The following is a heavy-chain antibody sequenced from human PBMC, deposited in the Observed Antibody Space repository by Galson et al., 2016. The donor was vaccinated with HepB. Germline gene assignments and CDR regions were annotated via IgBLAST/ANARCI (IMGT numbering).Heavy chain of an antibody. V-gene: IGHV5-51*03. CDR2: IYPNDSDT. Sequence: QSGAEVKKPGESLQISCKASGYRFSTSWIGWVRQMPGRGLEWMAMIYPNDSDTRYNPSLEGHVIMSVDKSINTAYLQWRGLKPSDSGIYFCARTSGFPWGQGTLVTVSP. CDR1: GYRFSTSW. J-gene: IGHJ5*02. CDR3: ARTSGFP. D-gene: IGHD5-12*01.